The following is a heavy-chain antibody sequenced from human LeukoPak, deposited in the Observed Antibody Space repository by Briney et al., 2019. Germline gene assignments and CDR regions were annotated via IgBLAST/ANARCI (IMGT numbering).Heavy chain of an antibody. CDR1: GFTFSSSW. CDR3: ARGVAGTLDY. J-gene: IGHJ4*02. V-gene: IGHV3-74*01. Sequence: PGGSLRLSCAASGFTFSSSWMHWVRQVPGKGLVWVSRLNSDGGSINYADSVKGRFTISRDNAENTLYLQMNSLRVEDTAVYYCARGVAGTLDYWGQGTLVTVSS. CDR2: LNSDGGSI. D-gene: IGHD6-19*01.